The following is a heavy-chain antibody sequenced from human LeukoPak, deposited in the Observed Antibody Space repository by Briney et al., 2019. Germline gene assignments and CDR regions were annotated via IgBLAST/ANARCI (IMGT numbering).Heavy chain of an antibody. CDR1: GFTFSSYA. CDR2: ISGSGGST. Sequence: GGSLRLSCAASGFTFSSYAMSWVRQAPGKGLEWVSAISGSGGSTYYADSVKGRFTISRDNAKNSLYLQMNSLRAEDTALYHCARGVPSTAGKTGFNAFDIWGQGTMVTVSS. CDR3: ARGVPSTAGKTGFNAFDI. D-gene: IGHD1-14*01. V-gene: IGHV3-23*01. J-gene: IGHJ3*02.